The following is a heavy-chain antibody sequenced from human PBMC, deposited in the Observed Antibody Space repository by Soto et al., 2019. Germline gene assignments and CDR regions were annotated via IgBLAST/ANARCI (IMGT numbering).Heavy chain of an antibody. D-gene: IGHD3-22*01. CDR1: GFTFSSYG. Sequence: QVQLVESGGGVVQPGRSLRLSCAASGFTFSSYGMHWVRQAPGKGLEWVAVIWYDGSNKYYADSVKGRFTISRDNSKNTLYLQMNSLRAEDTAVYYCARDQWYYYDSSGYYQHDAFDIWGQGTMVTVSS. CDR3: ARDQWYYYDSSGYYQHDAFDI. CDR2: IWYDGSNK. J-gene: IGHJ3*02. V-gene: IGHV3-33*01.